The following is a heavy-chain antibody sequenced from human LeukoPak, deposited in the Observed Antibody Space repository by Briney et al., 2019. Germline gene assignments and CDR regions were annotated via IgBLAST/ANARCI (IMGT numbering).Heavy chain of an antibody. CDR3: ASFRPPSYIAAAGTGFDY. V-gene: IGHV4-34*01. CDR1: GGSFSGYY. CDR2: INHSGST. D-gene: IGHD6-13*01. Sequence: SETLSLTCAVYGGSFSGYYWSWIRQPPGKGLEWIGEINHSGSTNYNPSLKSRVTISVDTSKNQFSLKLSSVTAADTAVYYCASFRPPSYIAAAGTGFDYWGQGTLVTVSS. J-gene: IGHJ4*02.